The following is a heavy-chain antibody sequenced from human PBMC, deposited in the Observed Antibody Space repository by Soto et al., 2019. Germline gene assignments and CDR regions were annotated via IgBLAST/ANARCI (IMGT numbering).Heavy chain of an antibody. V-gene: IGHV1-69*06. CDR3: NRGSEYGFWSGYL. CDR2: VVPMFGTS. CDR1: GGTSTRYA. Sequence: QERLVQSGAEVRKPGSSVKVSCKVTGGTSTRYAINWVRQAPGQGLEWMGGVVPMFGTSKYAQKFQGRVTITADTSTNIAYMELRSLRSEDTAVYYCNRGSEYGFWSGYLWGQGTLVSVSS. J-gene: IGHJ4*02. D-gene: IGHD3-3*01.